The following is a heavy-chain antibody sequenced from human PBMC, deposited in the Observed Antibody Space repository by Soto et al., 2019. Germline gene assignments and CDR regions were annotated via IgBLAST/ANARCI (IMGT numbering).Heavy chain of an antibody. CDR3: ARWGTTGGLDV. J-gene: IGHJ1*01. CDR2: TSYDGSDK. CDR1: GFTFRSYV. V-gene: IGHV3-30*19. Sequence: QVQLVESGGGVVQPGTSLRVSCVGSGFTFRSYVIHWVRQAPGKGLEWVAVTSYDGSDKYYDDSVRGRFTISRDNYRNTVDLQIDSLRLEDTALYSCARWGTTGGLDVWGQGTLVSVSS. D-gene: IGHD3-16*01.